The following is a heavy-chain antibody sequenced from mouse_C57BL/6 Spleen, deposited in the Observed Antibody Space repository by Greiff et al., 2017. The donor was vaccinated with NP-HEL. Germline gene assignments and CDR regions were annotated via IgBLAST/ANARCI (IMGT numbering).Heavy chain of an antibody. D-gene: IGHD2-4*01. V-gene: IGHV1-18*01. CDR3: ARFYYDYDGVSFDY. J-gene: IGHJ2*01. Sequence: EVQLQQSGPELVKPGASVKIPCKASGYTFTDYNMDWVKQSHGKSLEWIGDINPNNGGTIYNQKFKGKATLTVDKSSSTAYMELRSLTSEDTAVYYCARFYYDYDGVSFDYWGQGTTLTVSS. CDR1: GYTFTDYN. CDR2: INPNNGGT.